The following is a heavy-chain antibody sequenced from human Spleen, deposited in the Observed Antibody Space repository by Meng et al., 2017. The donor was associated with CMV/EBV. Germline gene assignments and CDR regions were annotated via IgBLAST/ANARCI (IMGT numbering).Heavy chain of an antibody. J-gene: IGHJ4*02. CDR2: IIPILGTT. CDR3: ARASYSASWYYFDF. V-gene: IGHV1-69*11. D-gene: IGHD2-2*01. CDR1: GGTFSRYG. Sequence: SGGTFSRYGISWVRQAPGQGLEWMGRIIPILGTTTYAQKFQGRVTISTDESTNTAYMELSSLRSEDTAMYYCARASYSASWYYFDFWGQGTLVTVSS.